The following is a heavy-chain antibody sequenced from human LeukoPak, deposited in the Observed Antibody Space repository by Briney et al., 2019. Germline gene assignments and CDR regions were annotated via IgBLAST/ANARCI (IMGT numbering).Heavy chain of an antibody. V-gene: IGHV4-59*01. Sequence: SETLSLTCTVSGGSISSYYWRLIRQPPGKGLEWIGYIYYSGSTNYNPSLKSRVTISVDTSKNQFSLKLSSVTAADTAVYYCARVTGGGGVVDWGQGTLVTVSS. D-gene: IGHD1-26*01. CDR3: ARVTGGGGVVD. J-gene: IGHJ4*02. CDR2: IYYSGST. CDR1: GGSISSYY.